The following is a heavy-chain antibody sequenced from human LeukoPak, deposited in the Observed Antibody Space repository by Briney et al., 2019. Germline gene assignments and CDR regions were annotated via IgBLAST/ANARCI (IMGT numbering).Heavy chain of an antibody. J-gene: IGHJ6*03. Sequence: SETLSLTCTVSGGSISSYYWSWIRQPPGKGLEWIGYIYYSGSTNYNPSLKSRVTISVDTSKNQFSLKLSSVIAADTAVYYCARTTEGYCSSASCFWFSYSYYMDVWGKGTTVTISS. D-gene: IGHD2-2*01. CDR1: GGSISSYY. CDR2: IYYSGST. V-gene: IGHV4-59*01. CDR3: ARTTEGYCSSASCFWFSYSYYMDV.